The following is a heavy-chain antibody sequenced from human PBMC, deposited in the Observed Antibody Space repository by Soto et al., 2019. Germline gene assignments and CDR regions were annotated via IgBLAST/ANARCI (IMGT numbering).Heavy chain of an antibody. V-gene: IGHV4-39*01. Sequence: QLQLQESGPGLVKPSETLSLTCTASGGSISSSSYYWGWLRQPPGKGLEWIGSIYYSGSTYYNPSLKSRVLISVDTSKNQFVLTMSCVTAAETAVYYCARHRGACSGGSCYPHAFDSWGRGTMVTVSS. CDR3: ARHRGACSGGSCYPHAFDS. J-gene: IGHJ3*02. CDR2: IYYSGST. D-gene: IGHD2-15*01. CDR1: GGSISSSSYY.